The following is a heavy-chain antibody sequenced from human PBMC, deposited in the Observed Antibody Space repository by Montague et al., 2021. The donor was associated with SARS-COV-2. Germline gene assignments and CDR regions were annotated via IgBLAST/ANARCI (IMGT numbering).Heavy chain of an antibody. CDR3: ARFLRSVVPAATWHWEKNYCIDYVDV. V-gene: IGHV4-34*01. CDR1: GGSISDYS. D-gene: IGHD2-2*01. CDR2: VTHSGSG. J-gene: IGHJ6*03. Sequence: SETLSLTCAVSGGSISDYSWCWIRMPQGQGLEWNGDVTHSGSGTYNPSLTRRVTISVAPSKNQFSLTLSTVTAADTAVYYCARFLRSVVPAATWHWEKNYCIDYVDVWGKGTTVTVSS.